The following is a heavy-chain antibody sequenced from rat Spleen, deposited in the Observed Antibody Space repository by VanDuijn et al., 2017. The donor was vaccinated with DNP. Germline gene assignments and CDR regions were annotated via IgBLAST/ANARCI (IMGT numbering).Heavy chain of an antibody. J-gene: IGHJ4*01. CDR2: ISYSGST. Sequence: EVQLQESGPGLVKPSQSLSLTCSVTGYSITSNYWGWIRKFPGNKMEWIGHISYSGSTSYNPSLKSQISITRDTSKNQFFLQLTSVTTEETATYYCARSGTYYGYNSVGYYVMDAWGQGASVTVSS. CDR3: ARSGTYYGYNSVGYYVMDA. CDR1: GYSITSNY. V-gene: IGHV3-1*01. D-gene: IGHD1-9*01.